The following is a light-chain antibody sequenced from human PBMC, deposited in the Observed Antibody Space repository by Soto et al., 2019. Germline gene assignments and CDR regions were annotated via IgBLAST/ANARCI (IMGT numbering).Light chain of an antibody. CDR2: DAS. Sequence: DIQMTQSPSTLSASVGDRVTITCRASQSISSWLSWYQQKPGKAPKLLIYDASSLQSGVPSRFSGSGSGTEFTLTISGPQPDDFATYYCQHYNTYSTWTFGQGTKVDIK. CDR3: QHYNTYSTWT. V-gene: IGKV1-5*01. J-gene: IGKJ1*01. CDR1: QSISSW.